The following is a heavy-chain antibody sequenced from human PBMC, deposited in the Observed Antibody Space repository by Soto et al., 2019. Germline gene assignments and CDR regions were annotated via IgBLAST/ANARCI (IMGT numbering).Heavy chain of an antibody. V-gene: IGHV3-9*01. CDR3: AKDKNWAIY. CDR1: GFTCDDYA. D-gene: IGHD7-27*01. Sequence: EVKLVESGGGLVQPGRSLRLSCATSGFTCDDYAMHWVRQAPGKGLEWVSGISWNSGSIGYADSVKGRFTISRDNAKNSLYLQMNILRAEDTALYYCAKDKNWAIYWGQGTLVTVSS. J-gene: IGHJ4*02. CDR2: ISWNSGSI.